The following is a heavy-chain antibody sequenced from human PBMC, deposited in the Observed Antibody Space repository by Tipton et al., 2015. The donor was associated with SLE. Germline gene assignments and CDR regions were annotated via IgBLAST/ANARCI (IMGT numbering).Heavy chain of an antibody. J-gene: IGHJ3*02. D-gene: IGHD3-22*01. V-gene: IGHV3-23*01. CDR2: ISGSGGST. CDR1: GFTFSSYA. CDR3: AKDPRRGMIVQDALDI. Sequence: SLRLSCAASGFTFSSYAMSWVRQAPGKGLEWVSAISGSGGSTYYADSVKGRFTISRDNSKNTLYLQMNSLRAEDTAVYYCAKDPRRGMIVQDALDIWGQGTMVPVSS.